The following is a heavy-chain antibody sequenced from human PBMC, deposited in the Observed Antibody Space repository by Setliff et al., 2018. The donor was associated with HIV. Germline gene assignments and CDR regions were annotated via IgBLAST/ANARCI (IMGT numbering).Heavy chain of an antibody. CDR3: AITSRGYSLQRGGAFDI. D-gene: IGHD3-22*01. V-gene: IGHV1-2*02. J-gene: IGHJ3*02. Sequence: ASVKVSCKASGYTFTGYYMHWVRQAPGQGLEWMGWINPNSGGTNYAQKFQGRVTMTRDTSISTAYMELSRLRSDDTAVYYCAITSRGYSLQRGGAFDIWGQGTLVTVSS. CDR2: INPNSGGT. CDR1: GYTFTGYY.